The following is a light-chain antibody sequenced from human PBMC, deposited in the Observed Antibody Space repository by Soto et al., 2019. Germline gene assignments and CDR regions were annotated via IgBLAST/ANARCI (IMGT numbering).Light chain of an antibody. CDR1: SSDVGGYNC. CDR2: EVS. CDR3: SSYTSGSTWV. Sequence: QSALTQPASVSGSPGQSITISCTGTSSDVGGYNCVSWYQQHPGKAPKLMIYEVSNRPSGVSNRFSGSKSGNTASLTISGLQAEDEADYYCSSYTSGSTWVFGGGTKVTVL. J-gene: IGLJ3*02. V-gene: IGLV2-14*01.